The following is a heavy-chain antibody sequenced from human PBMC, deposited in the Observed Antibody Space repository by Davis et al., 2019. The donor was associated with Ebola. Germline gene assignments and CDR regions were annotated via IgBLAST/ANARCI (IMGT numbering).Heavy chain of an antibody. CDR3: ARDGRGSQLRSFDY. D-gene: IGHD3-3*01. V-gene: IGHV3-30-3*01. J-gene: IGHJ4*02. Sequence: GESLKISCAASGFTFSSYAMHWVRQAPGMGLEWVAVISYDGSNKYYADSVKGRFTISRDNSKNTLYLQMNSLRAEDTAVYYCARDGRGSQLRSFDYWGQGTLVTVSS. CDR1: GFTFSSYA. CDR2: ISYDGSNK.